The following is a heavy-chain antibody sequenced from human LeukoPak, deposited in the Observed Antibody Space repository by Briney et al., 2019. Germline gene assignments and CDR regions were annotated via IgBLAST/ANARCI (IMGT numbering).Heavy chain of an antibody. Sequence: GGSLRLSCAASGFTISSNYMNWVRQAPGKGLEWVSVIFNSGDTYYADSVKGRFTISRDTSKNTLYLQMNSLRVDDTAVYYCARDPAPATSAFDIWGQGTMVIIS. J-gene: IGHJ3*02. CDR1: GFTISSNY. V-gene: IGHV3-53*01. CDR3: ARDPAPATSAFDI. CDR2: IFNSGDT.